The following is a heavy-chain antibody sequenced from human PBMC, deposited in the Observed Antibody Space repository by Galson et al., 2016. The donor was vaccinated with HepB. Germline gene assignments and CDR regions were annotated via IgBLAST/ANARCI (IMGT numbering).Heavy chain of an antibody. J-gene: IGHJ6*02. D-gene: IGHD2-2*01. V-gene: IGHV3-30-3*01. CDR3: ASEERYCSSMRCQNPDYGMDV. CDR2: ISYDGSNE. CDR1: GFRFSRYG. Sequence: LRLSCAASGFRFSRYGMHWVRQAPGKGLEWVAMISYDGSNEYYADSVKDRVTISRDNSKNSLYLQMNSLRAEDTAVYFCASEERYCSSMRCQNPDYGMDVWVQGTTVTVSS.